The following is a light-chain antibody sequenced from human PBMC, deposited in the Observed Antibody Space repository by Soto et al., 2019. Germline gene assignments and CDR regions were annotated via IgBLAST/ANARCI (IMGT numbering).Light chain of an antibody. V-gene: IGKV3-15*01. CDR2: GAS. CDR1: QSVSSK. J-gene: IGKJ1*01. Sequence: EIVLTQSPATLSLSPGERATLSCRASQSVSSKLAWYQQRPGQAPRLLIYGASTRATGIPARFSGSGSGTEFTLTISSLQSEDFAVYYCQQYNNWPPVTFGQGTKVDIK. CDR3: QQYNNWPPVT.